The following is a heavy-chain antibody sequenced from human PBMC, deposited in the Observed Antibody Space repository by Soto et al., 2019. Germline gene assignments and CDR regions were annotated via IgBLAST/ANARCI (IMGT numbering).Heavy chain of an antibody. J-gene: IGHJ5*02. CDR3: ARAMATPRPTLFGVVTRSSYNCFDP. CDR1: GGSVSSGSYY. D-gene: IGHD3-3*01. V-gene: IGHV4-61*01. Sequence: KTSETLSLTCTVSGGSVSSGSYYWSWIRQPPGKGLEWMGYIYYSGSTNYNPSLKSRVTISVDTSKNQFSLKLSSVTAADTAVYYCARAMATPRPTLFGVVTRSSYNCFDPWGQGTLVTVSS. CDR2: IYYSGST.